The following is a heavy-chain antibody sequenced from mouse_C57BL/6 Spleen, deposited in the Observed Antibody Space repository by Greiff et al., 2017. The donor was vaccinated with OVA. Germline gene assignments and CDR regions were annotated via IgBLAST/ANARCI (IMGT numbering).Heavy chain of an antibody. CDR3: ARRTYYGYYFDY. CDR1: GYAFSSYW. V-gene: IGHV1-80*01. Sequence: QVQLKQSGAELVKPGASVKISCKASGYAFSSYWMNWVKQRPGKGLEWIGQIYPGDGDTNYNGKFKGKATLTADKSSSTAYMQLSSLTSEDSAVYFCARRTYYGYYFDYWGQGTTLTVSS. CDR2: IYPGDGDT. J-gene: IGHJ2*01. D-gene: IGHD2-9*01.